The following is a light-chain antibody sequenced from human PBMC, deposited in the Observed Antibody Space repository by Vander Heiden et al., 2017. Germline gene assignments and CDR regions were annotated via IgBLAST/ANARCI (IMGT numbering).Light chain of an antibody. CDR3: QQIDSTPPGT. V-gene: IGKV1-39*01. J-gene: IGKJ1*01. CDR2: AAS. CDR1: QSISSY. Sequence: DIQMTQSPSSLSASVGDRVTITCRASQSISSYLNWYQQKPGKAPKLLIYAASSLQSGVPSRFSGSGYGTDFTLTISSRQPEDFPTYYCQQIDSTPPGTFGQGTKVQIK.